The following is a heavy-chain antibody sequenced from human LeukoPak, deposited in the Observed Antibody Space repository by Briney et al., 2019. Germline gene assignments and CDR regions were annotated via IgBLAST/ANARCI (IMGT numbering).Heavy chain of an antibody. Sequence: GGSLRLSCAASGFTFSSNYMSWVRQAPGKGLEWVSVIYSGGSTYYADSVKGRFTISRDNSKNTLYLQMNSLRAEDTAVYYCARAGMAVAGFFDYWGQGTLVTVSS. CDR1: GFTFSSNY. D-gene: IGHD6-19*01. V-gene: IGHV3-66*01. CDR2: IYSGGST. CDR3: ARAGMAVAGFFDY. J-gene: IGHJ4*02.